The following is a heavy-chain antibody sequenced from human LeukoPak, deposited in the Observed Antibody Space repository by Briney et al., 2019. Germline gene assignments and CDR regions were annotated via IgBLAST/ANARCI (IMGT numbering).Heavy chain of an antibody. D-gene: IGHD4-17*01. CDR1: GFTFTSSA. CDR2: IVVGSGNT. CDR3: AADYGDYTRFRY. Sequence: AASVKVSCKASGFTFTSSAVQWVRQARGQRLEWIGWIVVGSGNTTYAQKFQERVTITRDMSTSTAYMELSSLRSEDTAVYYCAADYGDYTRFRYWGQGTLVTVSS. V-gene: IGHV1-58*01. J-gene: IGHJ4*02.